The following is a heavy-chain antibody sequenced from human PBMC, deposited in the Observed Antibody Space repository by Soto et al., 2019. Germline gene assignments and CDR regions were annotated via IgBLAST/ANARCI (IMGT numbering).Heavy chain of an antibody. CDR1: GFSFTSYG. J-gene: IGHJ4*02. D-gene: IGHD6-6*01. V-gene: IGHV3-33*01. CDR3: ARDNTPSLSSYFDY. Sequence: QVQLVESEGAAVQPGRSLRLSCAISGFSFTSYGMHWVGQAPGKGLEWVAVIWYDGSKKYYADSVTGRFTISRDNSKNTLYLQMNSLRAEDTAVYYCARDNTPSLSSYFDYWGQGTLVTVSS. CDR2: IWYDGSKK.